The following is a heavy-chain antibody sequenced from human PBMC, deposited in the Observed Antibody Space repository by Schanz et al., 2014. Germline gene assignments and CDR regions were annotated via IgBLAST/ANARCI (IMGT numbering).Heavy chain of an antibody. J-gene: IGHJ2*01. CDR2: ITYNGGTI. Sequence: EVQLVESGGGLAQPGGSLRLSCAASGFTFSDAWMSWVRQAPGKGLEWISYITYNGGTIYYADSVKGRFTISRDNSKTTVYLQMNSLRAEDTAIYYCAKDAPYPFDLWGRGTLITVSS. CDR3: AKDAPYPFDL. V-gene: IGHV3-23*04. CDR1: GFTFSDAW.